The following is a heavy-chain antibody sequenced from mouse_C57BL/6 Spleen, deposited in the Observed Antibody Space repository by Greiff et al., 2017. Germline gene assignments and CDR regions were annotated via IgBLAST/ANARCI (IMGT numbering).Heavy chain of an antibody. CDR2: IYPGNSDT. CDR3: TRKNFSHFDYFDY. V-gene: IGHV1-5*01. J-gene: IGHJ2*01. Sequence: VQLQQSGTVLARPGASVKMSCKTSGYTFTSYWMHWVKQRPGQGLEWIGAIYPGNSDTSYNQKFKGKAKLTAVTSASTAYMELSSLTNEDSAVYYCTRKNFSHFDYFDYWGQGTTLTVSS. D-gene: IGHD1-2*01. CDR1: GYTFTSYW.